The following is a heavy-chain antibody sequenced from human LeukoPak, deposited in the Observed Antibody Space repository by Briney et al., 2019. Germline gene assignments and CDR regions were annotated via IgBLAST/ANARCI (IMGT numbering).Heavy chain of an antibody. CDR1: GFTFSTYA. CDR3: AKDSSPVDYYYYGMDV. Sequence: GGSLRLSCAASGFTFSTYAMTWVRQAPGKGLEWVSAISGAVDNTYYADSVRGRFTISRDNSKNTLYLQMNSLRAGDTAVYYCAKDSSPVDYYYYGMDVWGQGTTVTVSS. CDR2: ISGAVDNT. V-gene: IGHV3-23*01. J-gene: IGHJ6*02.